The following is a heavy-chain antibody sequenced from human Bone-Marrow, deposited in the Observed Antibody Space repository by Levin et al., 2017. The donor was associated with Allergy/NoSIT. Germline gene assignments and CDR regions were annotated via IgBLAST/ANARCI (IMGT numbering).Heavy chain of an antibody. D-gene: IGHD2-15*01. V-gene: IGHV1-24*01. Sequence: GESLKISCKVSGYTLTVVSVHWVRQAPGNGLEWMSGFDPEHGKIIYAQKFQGRVTMTEDTSTDTAYLELSSLRSEDTAVFYCAARLLVGGGVAYFFDNWGQGTRVTVSS. CDR2: FDPEHGKI. CDR3: AARLLVGGGVAYFFDN. J-gene: IGHJ4*02. CDR1: GYTLTVVS.